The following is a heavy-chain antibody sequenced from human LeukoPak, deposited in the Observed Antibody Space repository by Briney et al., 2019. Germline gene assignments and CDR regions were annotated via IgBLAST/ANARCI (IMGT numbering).Heavy chain of an antibody. J-gene: IGHJ4*02. D-gene: IGHD5-18*01. CDR2: INSDGSST. CDR3: ARDQGGGRGYSYGYYDY. CDR1: GFTFSNYW. Sequence: QPGGSLRLSCAASGFTFSNYWMHWVRQAPGKGLVWVSRINSDGSSTTYADSVKGRFTISRDNAKNTLYLQMNSLRAEDTAVYYCARDQGGGRGYSYGYYDYWGQGTLVTVSS. V-gene: IGHV3-74*03.